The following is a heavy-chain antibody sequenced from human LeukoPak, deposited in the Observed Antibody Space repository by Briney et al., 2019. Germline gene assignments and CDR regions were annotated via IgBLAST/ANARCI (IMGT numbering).Heavy chain of an antibody. CDR3: ARALRKYYDILTAPYGMDV. CDR1: GGTFSSYA. J-gene: IGHJ6*02. CDR2: IIPILGIA. V-gene: IGHV1-69*04. Sequence: SVKVSCKASGGTFSSYAISWVRQAPGQGLEWMGRIIPILGIANYSQKFQGRVTITADKSTSTAYMELSSLRSEDAAVYYCARALRKYYDILTAPYGMDVWGQGTTVTVSS. D-gene: IGHD3-9*01.